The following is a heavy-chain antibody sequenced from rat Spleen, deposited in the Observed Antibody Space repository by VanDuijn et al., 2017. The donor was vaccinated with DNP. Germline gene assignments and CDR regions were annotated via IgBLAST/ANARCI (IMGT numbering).Heavy chain of an antibody. D-gene: IGHD1-11*01. V-gene: IGHV5-20*01. CDR1: GFPFSDYF. CDR2: ISHDGGGT. CDR3: TTDFERGY. Sequence: EVRLVESGGGLVQPGRSLKLSCAASGFPFSDYFMAWVRQAPNKGLEWVASISHDGGGTFYGDSVKGRFTISRDNAKSILYLQMDSLRSEDTATFYCTTDFERGYWGQGVMVTVSS. J-gene: IGHJ2*01.